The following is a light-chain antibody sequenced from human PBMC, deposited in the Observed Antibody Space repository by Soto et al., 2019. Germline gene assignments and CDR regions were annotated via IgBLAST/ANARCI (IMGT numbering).Light chain of an antibody. CDR3: QQSYTMPFT. CDR2: AAS. CDR1: ESISRN. V-gene: IGKV1-39*01. J-gene: IGKJ3*01. Sequence: DIQMTQSPSSLSASVGDRVTIPCRARESISRNLNWYQQKAGKAPKLLIYAASSLQSGVPSRFSGSGSGTDFTLTISSLQPEDFATYYCQQSYTMPFTFGPGTKVDI.